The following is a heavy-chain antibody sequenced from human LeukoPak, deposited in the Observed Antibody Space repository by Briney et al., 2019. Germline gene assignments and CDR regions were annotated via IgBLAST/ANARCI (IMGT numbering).Heavy chain of an antibody. CDR1: GFTFDDYA. CDR3: AKDNGGYCTNGVCSNPYFDY. D-gene: IGHD2-8*01. CDR2: ISGDGGST. J-gene: IGHJ4*02. V-gene: IGHV3-43*02. Sequence: PGGSLRLSCAASGFTFDDYAMHWVRQAPGKGLEWVSLISGDGGSTYYADSVKGRFTISRDDSKNSLYLQMNSLRTEDTALYYCAKDNGGYCTNGVCSNPYFDYWGQGTLVTVSS.